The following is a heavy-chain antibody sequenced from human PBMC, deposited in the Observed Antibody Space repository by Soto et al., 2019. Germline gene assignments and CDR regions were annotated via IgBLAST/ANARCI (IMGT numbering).Heavy chain of an antibody. CDR2: INPSGGST. J-gene: IGHJ4*02. Sequence: QVQLVQSGAEVKKPGASVKVSCKASGYTFTSYYMHWVRQAPGQGLEWMGIINPSGGSTSYAQKFRGRVTMTGDKSTATVYMGRSSLRSEATAVYNCARGIAYSGYDGGGYWGQGTLVTVSS. CDR3: ARGIAYSGYDGGGY. D-gene: IGHD5-12*01. CDR1: GYTFTSYY. V-gene: IGHV1-46*01.